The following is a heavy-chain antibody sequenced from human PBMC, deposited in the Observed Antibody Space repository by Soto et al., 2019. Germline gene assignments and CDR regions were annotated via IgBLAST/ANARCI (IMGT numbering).Heavy chain of an antibody. V-gene: IGHV3-48*02. Sequence: GGSLRLSCAASGITFSSYSMNWVRQAPGKGLEWVSYISSSSSNIYYADSVKGRFTRSRDNDKNSLYLQMNSQRDEDTDVYYCARDESKLTGDAFDIWGQGTMVTVSS. J-gene: IGHJ3*02. CDR3: ARDESKLTGDAFDI. CDR1: GITFSSYS. CDR2: ISSSSSNI. D-gene: IGHD7-27*01.